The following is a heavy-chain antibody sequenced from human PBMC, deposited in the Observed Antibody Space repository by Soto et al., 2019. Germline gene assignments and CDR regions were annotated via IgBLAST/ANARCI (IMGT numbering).Heavy chain of an antibody. V-gene: IGHV4-61*01. CDR2: IHYSGST. D-gene: IGHD3-22*01. J-gene: IGHJ5*02. Sequence: PSETLSLTCTVAGDSVSSGTYYWSWILQPPGKGLEWIGNIHYSGSTNYNPSLKSRVTMSVDTSKNQFSLKLTFVTAADTAMFYCARSSFYYDTSGYAVAWFDPWGQGTPVTVSS. CDR1: GDSVSSGTYY. CDR3: ARSSFYYDTSGYAVAWFDP.